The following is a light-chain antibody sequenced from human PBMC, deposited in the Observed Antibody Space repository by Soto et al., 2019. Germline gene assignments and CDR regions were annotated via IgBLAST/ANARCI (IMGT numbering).Light chain of an antibody. CDR3: QQRSRSLT. CDR1: QSVGSS. J-gene: IGKJ4*01. Sequence: EIVSTQSPDTLSLSPGGRATLSGRASQSVGSSLAWYQQKPGQAPRLLIYDASNRPTGIPARFSGSGSGTDFTLTISSLEPEDFAVYFCQQRSRSLTFGGGTRVEIK. V-gene: IGKV3-11*01. CDR2: DAS.